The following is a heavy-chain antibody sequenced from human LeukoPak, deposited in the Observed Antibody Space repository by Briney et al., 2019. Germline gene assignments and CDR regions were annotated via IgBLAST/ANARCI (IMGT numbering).Heavy chain of an antibody. J-gene: IGHJ4*02. Sequence: PSETLSLTCAVYGGSFSGYYWSWIRQPPGKGLEWIGEINHSGSTNYNPPLKSRVTLSVDTSKNQFSLKLGSVTASDTAVYYCAREATVAGTHFDYWGQGTLVTVSS. CDR2: INHSGST. CDR3: AREATVAGTHFDY. V-gene: IGHV4-34*01. D-gene: IGHD6-19*01. CDR1: GGSFSGYY.